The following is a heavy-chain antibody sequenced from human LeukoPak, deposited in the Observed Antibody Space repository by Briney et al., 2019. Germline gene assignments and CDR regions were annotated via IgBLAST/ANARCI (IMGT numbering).Heavy chain of an antibody. CDR3: AKDTFGHYYDSSGFDY. V-gene: IGHV3-23*01. D-gene: IGHD3-22*01. J-gene: IGHJ4*02. CDR2: ISGSGDNT. CDR1: GFTFSSYA. Sequence: GGSLRLSCAASGFTFSSYAMSWVRQAPGKGLEWVSVISGSGDNTYYADSVKGRFTISRDNSKNTLYLQMNSLRAEDTAVYYCAKDTFGHYYDSSGFDYWGQGTLVTVSS.